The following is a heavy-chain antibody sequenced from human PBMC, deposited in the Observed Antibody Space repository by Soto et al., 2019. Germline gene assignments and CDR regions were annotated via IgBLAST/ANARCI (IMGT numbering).Heavy chain of an antibody. D-gene: IGHD1-1*01. CDR1: GYTFTSYY. CDR3: ARNNYVPTYYYYYGMDV. V-gene: IGHV1-46*01. J-gene: IGHJ6*02. CDR2: INPSGGST. Sequence: WASVKVSCKASGYTFTSYYMHWVRQAPGQGLEWMGIINPSGGSTSYAQKFQGRVTMTRDTSTSTVYMELSSLRSEDTAVYYCARNNYVPTYYYYYGMDVWGQGTTVTVSS.